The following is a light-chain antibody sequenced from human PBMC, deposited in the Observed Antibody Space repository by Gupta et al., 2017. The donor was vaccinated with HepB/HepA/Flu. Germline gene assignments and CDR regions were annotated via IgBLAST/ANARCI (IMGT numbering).Light chain of an antibody. CDR3: QQLKSYPLT. Sequence: DIQLTQSPSFLSASVGDRVTITCRASQGITSYLGWYQQKPGKAPKFLIYDASTLQSGVPSRFSGSGFGTEFTLTISSLQPEDFATYYCQQLKSYPLTFGGGTKVEIK. CDR1: QGITSY. V-gene: IGKV1-9*01. CDR2: DAS. J-gene: IGKJ4*01.